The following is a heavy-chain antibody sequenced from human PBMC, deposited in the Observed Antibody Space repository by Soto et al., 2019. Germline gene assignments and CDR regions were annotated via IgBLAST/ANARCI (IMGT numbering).Heavy chain of an antibody. D-gene: IGHD2-15*01. CDR2: IYSGGST. V-gene: IGHV3-53*01. J-gene: IGHJ3*02. CDR3: AAVEIKTHDAFDI. CDR1: GFTVSSNY. Sequence: GSLRLSCAASGFTVSSNYMSWVRQAPGKGLEWVSVIYSGGSTYYADSVKGRFTISRDNSKNTLYLQMNSLRAEDTAVYYCAAVEIKTHDAFDIWGQGTMVTVSS.